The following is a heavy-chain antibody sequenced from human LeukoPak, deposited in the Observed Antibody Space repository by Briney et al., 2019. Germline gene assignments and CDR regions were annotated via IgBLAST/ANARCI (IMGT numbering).Heavy chain of an antibody. CDR2: IKQDGSEK. Sequence: TGGSLRLSCAASGFTFSSYWMSWVRQAPGKGLEWVANIKQDGSEKYYVDSVKGRLTISRDNAKNSLYLQMNRLRAEDTAVYYCARDRGASGSYYTMDYWGQGTLVTVSS. CDR1: GFTFSSYW. CDR3: ARDRGASGSYYTMDY. V-gene: IGHV3-7*01. D-gene: IGHD1-26*01. J-gene: IGHJ4*02.